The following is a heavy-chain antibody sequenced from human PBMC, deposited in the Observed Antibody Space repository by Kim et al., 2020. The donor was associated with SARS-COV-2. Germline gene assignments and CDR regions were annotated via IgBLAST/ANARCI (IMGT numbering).Heavy chain of an antibody. CDR1: GDSVSSNSAA. V-gene: IGHV6-1*01. CDR2: TYYRSKWYN. D-gene: IGHD3-10*01. CDR3: ARSKDSGRVKGYNARYNWFDP. Sequence: SQTLSLTCAISGDSVSSNSAAWNWIRQSPSRGLEWLGRTYYRSKWYNDYAVSVKSRITINPDTSKNQFSLQLNSVTPEDTAVYYCARSKDSGRVKGYNARYNWFDPWGQGTLVTVSS. J-gene: IGHJ5*02.